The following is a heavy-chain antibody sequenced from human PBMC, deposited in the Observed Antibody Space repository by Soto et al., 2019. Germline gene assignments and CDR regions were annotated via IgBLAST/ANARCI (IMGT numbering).Heavy chain of an antibody. CDR3: ASSGFWSGYYDYGMDV. CDR1: VYSFTSYW. D-gene: IGHD3-3*01. V-gene: IGHV5-10-1*01. CDR2: IDPSDSYT. Sequence: PGESLKISCKGSVYSFTSYWISWVRQMPGKGLEWMGRIDPSDSYTNYSPSFQGHVTISADKSISTAYLQWSSLKASDTAMYYCASSGFWSGYYDYGMDVWGQGTTVTVSS. J-gene: IGHJ6*02.